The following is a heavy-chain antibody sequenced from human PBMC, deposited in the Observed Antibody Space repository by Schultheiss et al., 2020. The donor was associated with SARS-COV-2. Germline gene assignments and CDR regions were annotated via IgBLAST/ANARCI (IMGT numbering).Heavy chain of an antibody. J-gene: IGHJ5*02. D-gene: IGHD3-9*01. CDR3: ARELKWDYDILTGYATRGWFDP. Sequence: SQTLSLTCTVSGGSISSYYWSWIRQPPGKGLEWIGEINHSGSTNYNPSLKSRVTISVDTSKNQFSLKLSSVTAADTAVYYCARELKWDYDILTGYATRGWFDPWGQGTLVTVSS. V-gene: IGHV4-34*01. CDR2: INHSGST. CDR1: GGSISSYY.